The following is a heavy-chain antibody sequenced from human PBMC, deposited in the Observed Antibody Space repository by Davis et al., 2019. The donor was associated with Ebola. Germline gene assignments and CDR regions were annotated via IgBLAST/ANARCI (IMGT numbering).Heavy chain of an antibody. V-gene: IGHV4-34*01. Sequence: GSLRLSCAVYGGSFSGYYWSWIRQAPGKGLEWIGEITRSGSTNYNPSLKSRVAMSLDTSKNQFSLNLNSVAAADTAVYYCARLDQLAANYWYFTLWGRGTLVTVSS. CDR3: ARLDQLAANYWYFTL. CDR2: ITRSGST. J-gene: IGHJ2*01. D-gene: IGHD2-15*01. CDR1: GGSFSGYY.